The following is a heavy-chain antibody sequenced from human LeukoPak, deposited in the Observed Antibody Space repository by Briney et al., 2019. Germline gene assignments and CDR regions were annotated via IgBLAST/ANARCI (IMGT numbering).Heavy chain of an antibody. J-gene: IGHJ5*02. CDR3: ARDRTQRGYSYAHYWDNWFDP. Sequence: PSETLSLTCTVSGGSISTYYWSWIRQPPGKGLEWIGYIYYTGSTSYNPSLKSRVTMSLDASKNQFSLELSSVTAADTAVYYCARDRTQRGYSYAHYWDNWFDPWGQGTLVTVSS. CDR2: IYYTGST. D-gene: IGHD5-18*01. V-gene: IGHV4-59*12. CDR1: GGSISTYY.